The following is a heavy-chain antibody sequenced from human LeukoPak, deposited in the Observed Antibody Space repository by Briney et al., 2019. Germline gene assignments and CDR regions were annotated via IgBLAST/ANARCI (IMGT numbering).Heavy chain of an antibody. Sequence: SETLSLTCTVSGGSISSSSYYWGWIRQPPGKGLEWIGSIYYSGSTYYNPSLKSRVTISVDTSKNQFSLKLSSVTAVDTAVYYCARGQRRGYSGYDFDYWGQGTLVTVSS. D-gene: IGHD5-12*01. V-gene: IGHV4-39*07. CDR3: ARGQRRGYSGYDFDY. CDR1: GGSISSSSYY. CDR2: IYYSGST. J-gene: IGHJ4*02.